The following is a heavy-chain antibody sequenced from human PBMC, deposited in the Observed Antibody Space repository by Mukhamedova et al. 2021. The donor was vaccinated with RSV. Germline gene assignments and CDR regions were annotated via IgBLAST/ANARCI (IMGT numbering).Heavy chain of an antibody. CDR3: ARLARGAFDI. CDR2: IIPILGIA. J-gene: IGHJ3*02. V-gene: IGHV1-69*02. Sequence: GRIIPILGIANYAQKFQCRVTITADKSTSTAYMELSSLRSEDTAVYYCARLARGAFDIWGQGTMVTVSS. D-gene: IGHD1-26*01.